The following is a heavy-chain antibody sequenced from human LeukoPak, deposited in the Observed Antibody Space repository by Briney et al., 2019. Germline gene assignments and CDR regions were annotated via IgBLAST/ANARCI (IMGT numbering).Heavy chain of an antibody. D-gene: IGHD4-17*01. V-gene: IGHV3-7*01. CDR1: GFTFSIYW. CDR2: IKQDGSEK. J-gene: IGHJ4*02. CDR3: ARALGDYAY. Sequence: GGSLRLSCAASGFTFSIYWMSWVRQAPGKGLEWVANIKQDGSEKDYVDSVKGRFTISRDNAKNSLYLQMNSLRAEDTAVYYCARALGDYAYWGQGTLVTVSS.